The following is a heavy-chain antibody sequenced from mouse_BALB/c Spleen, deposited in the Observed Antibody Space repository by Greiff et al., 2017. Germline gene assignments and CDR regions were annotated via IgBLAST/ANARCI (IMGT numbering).Heavy chain of an antibody. CDR2: ISSGSSTI. V-gene: IGHV5-17*02. CDR3: AISVWDGYFDY. Sequence: EVMLVEAGGGLVQPGGSRKLSCAASGFTFSSFGMHWVRQAPEKGLEWAAYISSGSSTIYYADTVKGRFTIARDNPKNTLFLQMTSLRSEDTAMYYCAISVWDGYFDYWGQGTTLTVSS. CDR1: GFTFSSFG. J-gene: IGHJ2*01. D-gene: IGHD4-1*01.